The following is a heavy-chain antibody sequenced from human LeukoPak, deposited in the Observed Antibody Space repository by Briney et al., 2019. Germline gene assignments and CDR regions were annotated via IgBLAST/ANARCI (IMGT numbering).Heavy chain of an antibody. Sequence: ASVKVSCKASGYTFTGYYIHWVRQAPGQGLEWMGWLNPNSGATNVAQKFQGRVTMTRDTSINTAYMEMSSLRSDDTAVYYCARDLQWLVPAEYFQHWGQGTVVTVSS. V-gene: IGHV1-2*02. CDR3: ARDLQWLVPAEYFQH. CDR1: GYTFTGYY. J-gene: IGHJ1*01. CDR2: LNPNSGAT. D-gene: IGHD6-19*01.